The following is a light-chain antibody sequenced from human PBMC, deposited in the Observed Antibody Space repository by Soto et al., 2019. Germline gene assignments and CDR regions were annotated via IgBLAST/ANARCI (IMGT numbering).Light chain of an antibody. CDR2: KAS. CDR1: QSISIW. CDR3: QQYVNYRT. V-gene: IGKV1-5*03. J-gene: IGKJ1*01. Sequence: DIQMTQSPSTLSASVGDRVTITCRASQSISIWLAWYQQKPGKAPKLLIYKASSLESGVPSRFSGSGSGTEFALTISSLQPDDFATYYCQQYVNYRTFGQGTKVEIK.